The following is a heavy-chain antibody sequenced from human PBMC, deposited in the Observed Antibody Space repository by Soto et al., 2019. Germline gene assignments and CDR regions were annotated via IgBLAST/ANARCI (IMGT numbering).Heavy chain of an antibody. J-gene: IGHJ5*02. CDR1: GYTFTGYY. CDR2: INPNSGGT. Sequence: GASVKVSCKASGYTFTGYYMHWVRQAPGQGLEWMGWINPNSGGTNYAQKFQGRVTMTRDTSISTAYMELSRLRSDDTAVYYCARGGRRIAAAGTMQNWFDPWGQGTLVTVSS. D-gene: IGHD6-13*01. CDR3: ARGGRRIAAAGTMQNWFDP. V-gene: IGHV1-2*02.